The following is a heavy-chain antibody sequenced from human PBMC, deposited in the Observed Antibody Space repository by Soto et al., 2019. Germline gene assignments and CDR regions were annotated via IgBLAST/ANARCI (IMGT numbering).Heavy chain of an antibody. Sequence: QVQLVQSGAEVKKPGSSVTVSCKASGGTFGNSAISWVRQAPGQGLGWMGGIIPIFPTPDYAQKFQGRVTVTGDEDAGTAYRELTSLRSEDPAVYSCARDKERPQLGGHHYSGIDVWGQGTTVTVSS. J-gene: IGHJ6*02. CDR1: GGTFGNSA. D-gene: IGHD6-25*01. CDR3: ARDKERPQLGGHHYSGIDV. V-gene: IGHV1-69*12. CDR2: IIPIFPTP.